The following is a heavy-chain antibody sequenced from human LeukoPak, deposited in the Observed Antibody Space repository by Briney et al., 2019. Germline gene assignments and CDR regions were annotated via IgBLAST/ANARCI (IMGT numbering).Heavy chain of an antibody. Sequence: GGSLRLSCAASGFTFSSYGMHWVRQAPGKGLEWVAVISYDGSNKYYADSVKGRFTISRDNSKNTLYLQMNSLRAEDTAVYYCARGGYGGYDFDYWGQGTLVTVSS. J-gene: IGHJ4*02. CDR1: GFTFSSYG. V-gene: IGHV3-30*03. CDR2: ISYDGSNK. D-gene: IGHD5-12*01. CDR3: ARGGYGGYDFDY.